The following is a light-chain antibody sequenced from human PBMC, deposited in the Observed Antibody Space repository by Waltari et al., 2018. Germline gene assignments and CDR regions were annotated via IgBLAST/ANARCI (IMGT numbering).Light chain of an antibody. Sequence: QSALTQPASVSGSPGPSLTTPCPGTTSDLGGSDSLPWYQQHPGKAPKLILYDVSNRPLEVSHRFSGSKSGNTASLTISGLQADDEAEYYCGSYTSSTTLAFGTGTKVTVL. J-gene: IGLJ1*01. V-gene: IGLV2-14*03. CDR1: TSDLGGSDS. CDR2: DVS. CDR3: GSYTSSTTLA.